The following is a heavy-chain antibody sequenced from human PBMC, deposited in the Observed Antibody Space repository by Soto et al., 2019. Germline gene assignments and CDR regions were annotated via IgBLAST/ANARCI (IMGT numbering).Heavy chain of an antibody. J-gene: IGHJ4*02. V-gene: IGHV1-18*01. CDR1: GYTFTTFG. CDR3: AKEYCDSSRCFLPDY. CDR2: IDPKNGNT. Sequence: GASVKLSCKASGYTFTTFGISWVRQAPGQGLEWMGWIDPKNGNTKDAQKFQGRVTMTTDTSTSTAYMELRSLRSDDTAVYYCAKEYCDSSRCFLPDYWGQGALVTVSS. D-gene: IGHD2-2*01.